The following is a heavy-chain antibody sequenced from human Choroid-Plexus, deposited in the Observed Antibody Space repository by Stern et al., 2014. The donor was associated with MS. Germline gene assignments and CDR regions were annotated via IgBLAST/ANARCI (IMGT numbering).Heavy chain of an antibody. CDR2: VSYDGSNK. V-gene: IGHV3-30*18. CDR3: AKDRQYLTYFFDH. D-gene: IGHD2/OR15-2a*01. CDR1: GFTFGSCA. J-gene: IGHJ5*02. Sequence: VQLVESGGGVVQPGGPLRLSCVASGFTFGSCAMHWVRQAPGKGLEWVAGVSYDGSNKYYADSVKGRFTISRDNSQNPLYMQMSSLRPEDAAVYYCAKDRQYLTYFFDHWGQGSLVTVSS.